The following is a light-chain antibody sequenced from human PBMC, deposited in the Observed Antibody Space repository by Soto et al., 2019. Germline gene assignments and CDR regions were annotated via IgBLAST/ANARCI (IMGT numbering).Light chain of an antibody. CDR2: EGT. J-gene: IGLJ2*01. Sequence: QSALTQPASVSGSPGQSITISCTGITSDGGSNKFVSWYQQHPGKAPKLMIYEGTKRPPAISNRFSASKSGNTASLTVSGLQAEDEADYYCSSFVGSPVVFGGGTKLTVL. V-gene: IGLV2-14*02. CDR1: TSDGGSNKF. CDR3: SSFVGSPVV.